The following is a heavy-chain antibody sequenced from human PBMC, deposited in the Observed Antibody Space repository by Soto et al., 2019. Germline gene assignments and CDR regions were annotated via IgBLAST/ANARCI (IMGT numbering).Heavy chain of an antibody. CDR2: IYWNDDK. Sequence: QITLKESGPTLVKPTQTLTLTCTFSGFSLSTSGVGVGWIRQPPGKALEWLALIYWNDDKRYSPSLTSRLTITKATSKNPVVLTMTNMDPVDTATYYCAHRMTSYSSGWYYPDYWGQGTLVTVSS. J-gene: IGHJ4*02. CDR3: AHRMTSYSSGWYYPDY. D-gene: IGHD6-19*01. V-gene: IGHV2-5*01. CDR1: GFSLSTSGVG.